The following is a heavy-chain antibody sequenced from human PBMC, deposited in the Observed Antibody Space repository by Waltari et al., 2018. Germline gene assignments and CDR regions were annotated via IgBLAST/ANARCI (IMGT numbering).Heavy chain of an antibody. D-gene: IGHD5-12*01. CDR1: GFAFSNYV. Sequence: EVQLLDSGGGLVQPGGSLRLSCAAPGFAFSNYVMSWARQAPGKGLEWVSTISSGGNTYYADSVKGRLTVSRDNSKNTLYLQMNSLRAEDTAVYYCAKRGSDGAWFDPWGQGTLVTVSS. J-gene: IGHJ5*02. CDR3: AKRGSDGAWFDP. CDR2: ISSGGNT. V-gene: IGHV3-23*01.